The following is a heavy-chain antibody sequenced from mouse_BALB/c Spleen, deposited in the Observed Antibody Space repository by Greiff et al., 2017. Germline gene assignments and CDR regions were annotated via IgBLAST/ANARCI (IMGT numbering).Heavy chain of an antibody. CDR2: INPSTGYT. CDR1: GYTFTSYW. J-gene: IGHJ3*01. V-gene: IGHV1-7*01. CDR3: ARSYYDYLFAY. Sequence: VQLVESGAELAKPGASVKMSCKASGYTFTSYWMHWVKQRPGQGLEWIGYINPSTGYTEYNQKFKDKATLTADKSSSTAYMQLSSLTSEDSAVYYCARSYYDYLFAYWGQGTLVTVSA. D-gene: IGHD2-4*01.